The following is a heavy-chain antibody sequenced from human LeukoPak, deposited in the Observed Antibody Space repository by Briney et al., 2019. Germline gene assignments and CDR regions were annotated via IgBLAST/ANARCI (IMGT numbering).Heavy chain of an antibody. CDR3: ATVLGYFFDD. J-gene: IGHJ4*02. D-gene: IGHD2/OR15-2a*01. CDR2: VATKDGET. V-gene: IGHV1-24*01. Sequence: MGGVATKDGETIYAQQFQGRVTMTEDTSTDTAYMQLSSLRSEDTAVYYCATVLGYFFDDWGQGTLVTVSS.